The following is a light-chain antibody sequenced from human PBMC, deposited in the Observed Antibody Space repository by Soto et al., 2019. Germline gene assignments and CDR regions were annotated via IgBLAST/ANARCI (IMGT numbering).Light chain of an antibody. J-gene: IGKJ1*01. CDR1: QSISSY. CDR3: QQYSAHWT. CDR2: AAS. V-gene: IGKV1-39*01. Sequence: DIQMTQSPSSLSASVGDRVTITCRASQSISSYLNWYQQKPGKAPKLLIYAASSLQSGVPSRFSGRGSGTDFTLTISSLQPDDVATYYCQQYSAHWTFGQGTKVEIQ.